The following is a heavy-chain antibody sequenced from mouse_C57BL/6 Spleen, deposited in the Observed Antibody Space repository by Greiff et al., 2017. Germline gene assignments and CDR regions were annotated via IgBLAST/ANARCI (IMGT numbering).Heavy chain of an antibody. D-gene: IGHD2-1*01. CDR3: ARRGKQYYFDY. V-gene: IGHV5-9*01. CDR1: GFTFSSYT. J-gene: IGHJ2*01. CDR2: ISGGGGNN. Sequence: EVKLMESGGGLVKPGGSLKLSCAASGFTFSSYTMSWVRQTPEKRLECVATISGGGGNNYYPDSVKGRFTISRDNAKNPLYLQMSSLRSEDTALYYCARRGKQYYFDYWGQGTTLTVSS.